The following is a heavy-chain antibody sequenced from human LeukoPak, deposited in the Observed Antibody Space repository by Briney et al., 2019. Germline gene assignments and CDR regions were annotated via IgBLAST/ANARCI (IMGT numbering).Heavy chain of an antibody. CDR3: ASDGSGWSNWFDP. CDR2: ISTSSSYI. D-gene: IGHD6-19*01. J-gene: IGHJ5*02. CDR1: GFTFSSYM. V-gene: IGHV3-21*01. Sequence: PGGSLRHSCAASGFTFSSYMMNWVRQAPGKGLEWVSSISTSSSYIYYADSVKGRFTISRDNAKNSLFLQMNSLRAEDTAVYYCASDGSGWSNWFDPWGQGTLVTVSS.